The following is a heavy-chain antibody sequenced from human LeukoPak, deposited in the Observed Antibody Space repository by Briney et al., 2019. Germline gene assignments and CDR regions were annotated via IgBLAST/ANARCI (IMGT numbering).Heavy chain of an antibody. V-gene: IGHV3-33*06. CDR2: IWYDGSVR. CDR1: GFAFSTYG. Sequence: PGGSLRLSCAASGFAFSTYGMHWVRQAPGKGLEWVALIWYDGSVRNYADSVKGRFTISRDNSKNTLYLEMTSLRAEDTALYYCVKDRGSTWVLVSFDSWGQGTPVTVSS. CDR3: VKDRGSTWVLVSFDS. J-gene: IGHJ4*02. D-gene: IGHD6-13*01.